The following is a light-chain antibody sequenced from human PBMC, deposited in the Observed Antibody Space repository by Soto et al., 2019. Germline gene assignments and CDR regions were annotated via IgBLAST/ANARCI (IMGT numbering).Light chain of an antibody. CDR1: QSVSSSY. Sequence: EIVLTQSPGTLSLSTGERATLSCRAGQSVSSSYLAWYQQKPGQAPRLLIYGASNRATGIPDRFSGSGSGTDFTLTITRLEPEDFAMYYCQRYDSLRTFGQGTKVDIK. J-gene: IGKJ1*01. CDR3: QRYDSLRT. CDR2: GAS. V-gene: IGKV3-20*01.